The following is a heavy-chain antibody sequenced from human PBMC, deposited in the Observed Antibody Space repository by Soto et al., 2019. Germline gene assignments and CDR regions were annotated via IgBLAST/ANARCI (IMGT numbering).Heavy chain of an antibody. V-gene: IGHV4-30-2*01. D-gene: IGHD2-2*01. CDR2: IYHSGVT. J-gene: IGHJ5*02. Sequence: SETLSLTCTVSGGSISSGYSWSWIRQPPGKGLEWIGYIYHSGVTYYNPSLKSRVTISVDRSKNQFSLKLSSVTAADTAVYYCARGYCSISSCSNWLDPWGQGTLVTVSS. CDR3: ARGYCSISSCSNWLDP. CDR1: GGSISSGYS.